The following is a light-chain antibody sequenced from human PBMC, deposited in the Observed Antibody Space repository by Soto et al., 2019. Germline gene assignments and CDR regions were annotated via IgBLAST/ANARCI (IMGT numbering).Light chain of an antibody. J-gene: IGLJ1*01. CDR3: QVWDSSSQHYV. CDR2: CDN. CDR1: NIGSKS. V-gene: IGLV3-21*04. Sequence: SYELTQSPSVSVAPGETARISCGGDNIGSKSVHWCQQKPGQAPVSVIYCDNERPSGIPERFSGSNSGNTATLTISRGEAGDEADYFCQVWDSSSQHYVFGTGTKVTVL.